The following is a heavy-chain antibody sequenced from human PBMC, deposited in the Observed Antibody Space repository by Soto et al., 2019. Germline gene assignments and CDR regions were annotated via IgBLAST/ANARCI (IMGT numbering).Heavy chain of an antibody. V-gene: IGHV4-4*07. Sequence: QVQLQESGPGLVKPSETLSLTCTVSGGSISSYYWSWIRQPAGKGLEWIGRIYTSGSTNYNPSLKSRVTMSVDTSKNQFSLKLSSVTAADTAVYYCAREPHTSTAMAPLDWGQGTLVTVSS. CDR1: GGSISSYY. CDR3: AREPHTSTAMAPLD. D-gene: IGHD5-18*01. CDR2: IYTSGST. J-gene: IGHJ4*02.